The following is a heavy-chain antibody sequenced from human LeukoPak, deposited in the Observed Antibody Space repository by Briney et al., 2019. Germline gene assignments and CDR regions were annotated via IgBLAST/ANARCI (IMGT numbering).Heavy chain of an antibody. CDR2: ISSSSSYI. Sequence: GGSLRLSCAASGFTFSSYSMNWVRQAPGKGLEWVSSISSSSSYIYYADSVKGRFTISRDNAKNSLYLQMNSLRAEDTAVYYCAGIGLSNYYDSSGLDYWGQGTLVTVSS. CDR3: AGIGLSNYYDSSGLDY. CDR1: GFTFSSYS. D-gene: IGHD3-22*01. V-gene: IGHV3-21*01. J-gene: IGHJ4*02.